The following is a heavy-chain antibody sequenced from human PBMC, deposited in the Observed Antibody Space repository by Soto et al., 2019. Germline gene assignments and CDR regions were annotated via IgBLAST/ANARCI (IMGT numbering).Heavy chain of an antibody. D-gene: IGHD6-13*01. J-gene: IGHJ4*02. Sequence: SETLSLTCTVSGGSISRGDYYWSWIRQPPGKGLEWIGYIYYSGSTYYNPSLKSRVTISVDTSKNQFSLKLSSVTAADTAVYYCASENYSSSWYPDYWGQGTLVTGSS. V-gene: IGHV4-30-4*01. CDR3: ASENYSSSWYPDY. CDR1: GGSISRGDYY. CDR2: IYYSGST.